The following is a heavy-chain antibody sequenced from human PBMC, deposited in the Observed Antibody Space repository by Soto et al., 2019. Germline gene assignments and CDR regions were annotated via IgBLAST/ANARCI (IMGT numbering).Heavy chain of an antibody. D-gene: IGHD6-19*01. Sequence: PSETRSLTCTVSGGSVSSGSYYWSWIRQPPGKGLEWIGYIYHSGSTNYNPSLKSRVTISVDTSKNQFSLKLSSVTAADTAVYYCARKSKAVAPFDSWGQGTLVTVSS. CDR2: IYHSGST. CDR1: GGSVSSGSYY. V-gene: IGHV4-61*01. J-gene: IGHJ4*02. CDR3: ARKSKAVAPFDS.